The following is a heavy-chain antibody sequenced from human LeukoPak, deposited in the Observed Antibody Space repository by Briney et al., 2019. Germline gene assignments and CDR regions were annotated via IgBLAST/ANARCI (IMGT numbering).Heavy chain of an antibody. CDR3: ARSVRGSGYSYYYGMDV. D-gene: IGHD5-12*01. Sequence: ASVKVSCKASGYTFTGYYMHWVRQAPGQGLEWMGWINPNSGGTNYAQKFQGWVTMTRDTSISTAYRELSRLRSDDTAVYYCARSVRGSGYSYYYGMDVWGQGTTVTVSS. V-gene: IGHV1-2*04. CDR1: GYTFTGYY. J-gene: IGHJ6*02. CDR2: INPNSGGT.